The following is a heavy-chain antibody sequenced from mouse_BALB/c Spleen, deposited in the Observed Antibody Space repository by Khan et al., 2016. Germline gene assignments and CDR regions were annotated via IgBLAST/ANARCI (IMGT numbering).Heavy chain of an antibody. Sequence: QVQLQQSGAELMKPGASVKISCKATGYTFSNYWIEWVKQRPGHGLEWIGEILPGSDRNNYNEKFKGKATFTADKYSNTAYMQLSSLTSEDTAVYYCARAWYSMDYWGQGPSVTVSS. CDR3: ARAWYSMDY. CDR1: GYTFSNYW. CDR2: ILPGSDRN. V-gene: IGHV1-9*01. J-gene: IGHJ4*01.